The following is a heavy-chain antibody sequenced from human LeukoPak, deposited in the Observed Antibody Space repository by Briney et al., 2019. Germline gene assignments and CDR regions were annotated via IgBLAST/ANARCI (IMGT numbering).Heavy chain of an antibody. CDR3: ARFFDH. J-gene: IGHJ5*02. D-gene: IGHD3-10*01. CDR1: GVTFIIYY. CDR2: ISSTSNAI. Sequence: RGSLRLNRAGSGVTFIIYYINCGRQAPGNGLEWVSFISSTSNAIYYADSVKGRFTISRDNAKNSLYLQMNSLRDEDTAVYFCARFFDHWGQGILVTVSS. V-gene: IGHV3-48*02.